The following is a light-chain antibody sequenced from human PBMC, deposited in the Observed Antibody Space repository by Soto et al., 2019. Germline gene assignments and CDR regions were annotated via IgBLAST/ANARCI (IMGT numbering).Light chain of an antibody. CDR2: EVS. J-gene: IGLJ1*01. V-gene: IGLV2-14*01. Sequence: QSVLTQPASVSGSPGQSITISCTGSSSDVGAYTSVSWYQQHPGKAPKLMIYEVSNRPSGVSRRFSGSKSGNTASLTISGLQAEDEAHYYCCSSGGSPTYVFGTGTKLTVL. CDR3: CSSGGSPTYV. CDR1: SSDVGAYTS.